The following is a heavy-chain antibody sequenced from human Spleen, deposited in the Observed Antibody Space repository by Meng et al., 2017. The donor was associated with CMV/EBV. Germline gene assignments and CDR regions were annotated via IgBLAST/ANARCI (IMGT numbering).Heavy chain of an antibody. CDR2: ISSSSSTI. J-gene: IGHJ4*02. CDR3: ARSLSGYRLCYFDY. D-gene: IGHD3-9*01. V-gene: IGHV3-48*04. CDR1: GFTFSSYS. Sequence: GESLKISCAASGFTFSSYSMSWVRQAPGKGLEWVSYISSSSSTIYYADSVKGRFTISRDNAKNSLYLQMNSLRAADTAVYYCARSLSGYRLCYFDYWGQGTLVTVSS.